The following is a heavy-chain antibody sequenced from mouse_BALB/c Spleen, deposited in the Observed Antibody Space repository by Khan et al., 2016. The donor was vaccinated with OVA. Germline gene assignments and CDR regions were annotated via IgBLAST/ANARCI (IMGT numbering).Heavy chain of an antibody. Sequence: EVELVESGGDLVKSGGSLKLSCAASGFTFSPYSMSWVRQTPDKRLEWVATISSDGDYTYYPDSVQGRFNISRDNAKKTLYLQMSTLKSDDTAMYYCATHLTGAFAYWGQGTLVTVSA. CDR2: ISSDGDYT. CDR3: ATHLTGAFAY. CDR1: GFTFSPYS. J-gene: IGHJ3*01. D-gene: IGHD4-1*01. V-gene: IGHV5-6*01.